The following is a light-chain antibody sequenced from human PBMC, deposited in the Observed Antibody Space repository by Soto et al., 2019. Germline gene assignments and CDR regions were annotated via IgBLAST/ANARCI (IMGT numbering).Light chain of an antibody. Sequence: QSALTQPPSASGTPGQRVTISCSGSSSNIGKNYVYWYQQLPGTAPELLIYSNSQRPSGVPDRFSGSKSGTSASLAISGLRSEDEADYYCAAWDDTLSGFYLFGTGTKLTVL. J-gene: IGLJ1*01. CDR2: SNS. CDR3: AAWDDTLSGFYL. CDR1: SSNIGKNY. V-gene: IGLV1-47*02.